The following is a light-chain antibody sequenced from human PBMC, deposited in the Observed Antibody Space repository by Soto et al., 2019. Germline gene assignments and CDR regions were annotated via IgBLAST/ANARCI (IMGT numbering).Light chain of an antibody. CDR2: AAS. V-gene: IGKV1-17*03. CDR1: XGISNY. Sequence: XQXTQSXSAXXAXVGXRXXXTXXAXXGISNYLAWFQQKPGKVPKRLIYAASSLQSGVPSRFSGSGSGTEFTLTISSLQPEDFATYYCLQHNSYPWTFGQGTKVEIK. J-gene: IGKJ1*01. CDR3: LQHNSYPWT.